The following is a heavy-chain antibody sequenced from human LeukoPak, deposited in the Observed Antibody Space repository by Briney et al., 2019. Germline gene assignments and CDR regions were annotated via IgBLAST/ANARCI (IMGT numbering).Heavy chain of an antibody. CDR1: GFTFSSYS. CDR3: AKNGHGSGSYYPRTKYYFDY. Sequence: PGGSLRLSCAASGFTFSSYSMNWVRQAPGKGLEWVSTISGSGGNTYYADSMKGRLTISRDNSKNTLYLQMNSLRAEDTAVYYCAKNGHGSGSYYPRTKYYFDYWGQGTLVTVSS. CDR2: ISGSGGNT. V-gene: IGHV3-23*01. J-gene: IGHJ4*02. D-gene: IGHD3-10*01.